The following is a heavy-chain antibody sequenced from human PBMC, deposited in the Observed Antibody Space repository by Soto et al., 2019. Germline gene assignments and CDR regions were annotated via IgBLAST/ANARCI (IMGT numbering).Heavy chain of an antibody. D-gene: IGHD3-3*01. CDR3: ARARRFLVRNGSDAFDI. V-gene: IGHV1-2*04. CDR2: INPNSGGT. Sequence: QVQLVQSGAEVKKPGASVKVSCKASGYTFTGYYMHWVRQAPGQGLEWMGWINPNSGGTNYAQKFQGWVPMTRDTSISTAYMELSRLRSDDTAVYYCARARRFLVRNGSDAFDIWGQGTMVTVSS. CDR1: GYTFTGYY. J-gene: IGHJ3*02.